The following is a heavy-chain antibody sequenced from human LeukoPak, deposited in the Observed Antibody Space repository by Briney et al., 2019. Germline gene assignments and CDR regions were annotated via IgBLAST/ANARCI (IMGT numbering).Heavy chain of an antibody. CDR2: IWYDGNNK. CDR1: GFTFSSYA. CDR3: ATLLY. Sequence: GGSLRLSCAASGFTFSSYAMHWVRQAPGKGLEWVAVIWYDGNNKYYADSVMGRFTIARDNSKNTLYVQMSSLRAEDTAVYYCATLLYWGQGTLVTVSS. V-gene: IGHV3-33*01. J-gene: IGHJ4*02.